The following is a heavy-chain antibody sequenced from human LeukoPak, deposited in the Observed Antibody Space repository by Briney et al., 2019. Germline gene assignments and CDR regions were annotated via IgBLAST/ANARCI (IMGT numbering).Heavy chain of an antibody. Sequence: PGGSLRLSSVASGFTFTSDAMNWVRQAPGKGLEWVSSTVSRGATQYADSVKGRFTISRDSSKNTLYLQMSSLRAEDTALYYCARKTATQNFDSWGQGTLVTVSS. J-gene: IGHJ4*02. CDR2: TVSRGAT. V-gene: IGHV3-23*01. CDR3: ARKTATQNFDS. CDR1: GFTFTSDA. D-gene: IGHD2-21*02.